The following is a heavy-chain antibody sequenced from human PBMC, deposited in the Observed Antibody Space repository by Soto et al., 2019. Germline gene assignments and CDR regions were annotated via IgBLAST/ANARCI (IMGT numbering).Heavy chain of an antibody. J-gene: IGHJ4*02. Sequence: ASVKVSCKVSGYTLTELSMHWVRQAPGKGLEWMGGFDPEDGETIYAQKFQGRVTMTEDTSTDTAYMELSSLRSEDTAVYYCATGLTMIVVRAGYYFDYWRQGTLVTVSS. CDR2: FDPEDGET. V-gene: IGHV1-24*01. D-gene: IGHD3-22*01. CDR1: GYTLTELS. CDR3: ATGLTMIVVRAGYYFDY.